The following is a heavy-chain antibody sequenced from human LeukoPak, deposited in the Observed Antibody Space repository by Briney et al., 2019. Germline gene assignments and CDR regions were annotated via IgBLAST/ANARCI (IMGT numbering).Heavy chain of an antibody. J-gene: IGHJ6*02. CDR2: TYYRSKRYN. CDR3: VRRASSNWQLLDV. Sequence: SQTLSLTCDISGDSVSSNSATLNWIRQSPSRGLEWLGRTYYRSKRYNDYAVSVKRRITTSQNTYKNQFSQQLNSVTHEDTAVYYCVRRASSNWQLLDVWGQGTTVTVSS. D-gene: IGHD6-13*01. CDR1: GDSVSSNSAT. V-gene: IGHV6-1*01.